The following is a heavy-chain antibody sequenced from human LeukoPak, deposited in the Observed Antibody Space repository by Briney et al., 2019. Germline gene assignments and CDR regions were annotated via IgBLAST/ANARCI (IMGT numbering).Heavy chain of an antibody. Sequence: GGSLRLSCAASGFTFSSYDMHWVRQATGKGLEWVSAIGTAGDTYYPGSVKGRFTISRENAKNSLYLQMNSLRAGDTAVYYCARGVRGYYYYYMDVWGKGTTVTVSS. J-gene: IGHJ6*03. V-gene: IGHV3-13*01. D-gene: IGHD3-10*01. CDR3: ARGVRGYYYYYMDV. CDR2: IGTAGDT. CDR1: GFTFSSYD.